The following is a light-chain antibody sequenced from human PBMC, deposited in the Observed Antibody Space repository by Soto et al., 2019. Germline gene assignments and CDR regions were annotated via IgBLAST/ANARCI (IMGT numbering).Light chain of an antibody. CDR3: AAWDDSLNGYV. J-gene: IGLJ1*01. Sequence: QSVLTQPPSVSEGPGQRVTISCSGSTSNIGKNTVNWYQQLPGTAPKLLIYSNNQRPSGVPDRFSGSKSGTSASLAISGLQSEDEADYYCAAWDDSLNGYVFGTGTKVTVL. CDR2: SNN. CDR1: TSNIGKNT. V-gene: IGLV1-44*01.